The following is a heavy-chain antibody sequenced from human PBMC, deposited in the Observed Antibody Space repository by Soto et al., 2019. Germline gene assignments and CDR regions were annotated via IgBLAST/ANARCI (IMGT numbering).Heavy chain of an antibody. CDR3: ASRVAKVQPHSFDY. D-gene: IGHD1-1*01. CDR2: IYYSGST. CDR1: GGSISSSSYY. J-gene: IGHJ4*02. V-gene: IGHV4-39*01. Sequence: KPSETLSLTCTVSGGSISSSSYYWGWIRQPPGKGLEWIGSIYYSGSTYYNPSLKSRVTISVDTSKNQFSLKLSSVTAADTAVYYCASRVAKVQPHSFDYWGQGTLVTVSS.